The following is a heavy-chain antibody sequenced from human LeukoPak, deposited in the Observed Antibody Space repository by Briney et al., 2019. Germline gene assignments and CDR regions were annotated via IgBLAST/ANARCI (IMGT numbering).Heavy chain of an antibody. J-gene: IGHJ5*02. CDR1: GFTVSVNS. D-gene: IGHD3-10*01. Sequence: GGSLRLSCAASGFTVSVNSMIWVRQAPGKGLECVSIIDNGGNTYYPDSVKGRFTISRDNSENTLPLQMNSLRAEDTALYYCARHSGSGLIHPWGQGTLVTVSS. CDR2: IDNGGNT. V-gene: IGHV3-53*01. CDR3: ARHSGSGLIHP.